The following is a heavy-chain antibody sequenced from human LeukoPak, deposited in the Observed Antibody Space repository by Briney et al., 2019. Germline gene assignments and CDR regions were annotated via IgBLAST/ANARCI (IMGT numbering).Heavy chain of an antibody. D-gene: IGHD2/OR15-2a*01. V-gene: IGHV4-34*01. Sequence: SETLSLTCAVYGGSFSGYYWSWIRQPPGKGLEWIGEINHSGSTNYNPSLKSRVTISVDTSKNQFSLKLSSVTAADMAVYFCARDSHAYFDAFDIWGQGTMVTVSS. CDR3: ARDSHAYFDAFDI. CDR2: INHSGST. CDR1: GGSFSGYY. J-gene: IGHJ3*02.